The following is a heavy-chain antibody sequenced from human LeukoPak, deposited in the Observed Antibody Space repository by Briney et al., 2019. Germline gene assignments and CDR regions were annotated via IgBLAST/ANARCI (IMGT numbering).Heavy chain of an antibody. J-gene: IGHJ4*02. D-gene: IGHD3-10*01. CDR1: GDSFTAYW. Sequence: GESLKISCKGSGDSFTAYWIDWVRQMPGKGLEWMGVIYPGDSDTRYSPSLQGQVTISADKSISTAFLQWSSLRASDTAMYYCARRMVRGVITSPFDSWGQGTLVTVSS. V-gene: IGHV5-51*01. CDR3: ARRMVRGVITSPFDS. CDR2: IYPGDSDT.